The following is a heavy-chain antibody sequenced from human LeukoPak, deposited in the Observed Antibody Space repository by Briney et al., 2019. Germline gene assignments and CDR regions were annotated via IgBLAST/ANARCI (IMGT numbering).Heavy chain of an antibody. D-gene: IGHD3-10*01. Sequence: ASVKVSCKASGYTFTSYYMHWVRQAPGQGLEWMGIINPSGGSTSYAQKFQGRVTMTRDMSASTVYMELSSLRSEDTAVYYCAREGDLWFGDSRSIDYWGQGTLVTVSS. J-gene: IGHJ4*02. V-gene: IGHV1-46*01. CDR1: GYTFTSYY. CDR2: INPSGGST. CDR3: AREGDLWFGDSRSIDY.